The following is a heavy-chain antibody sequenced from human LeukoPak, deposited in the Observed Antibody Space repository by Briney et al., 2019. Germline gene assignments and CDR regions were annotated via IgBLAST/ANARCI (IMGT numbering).Heavy chain of an antibody. Sequence: GGSLRLSCAASGFTFSSYSMKWVRQAPGKGLEWVSSIISSSSYIYYADSVKGRFTISRENAKNSLYLQINSLRAEDTAVYYCARDPQYCSGGSCYSFDYWGQGTLVTVSS. CDR3: ARDPQYCSGGSCYSFDY. J-gene: IGHJ4*02. CDR2: IISSSSYI. D-gene: IGHD2-15*01. V-gene: IGHV3-21*01. CDR1: GFTFSSYS.